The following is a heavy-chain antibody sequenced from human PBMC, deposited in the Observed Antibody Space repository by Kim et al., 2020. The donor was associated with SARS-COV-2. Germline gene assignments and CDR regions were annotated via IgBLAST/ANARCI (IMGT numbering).Heavy chain of an antibody. D-gene: IGHD2-15*01. CDR2: IKSKTDGGTT. Sequence: GGSLRLSCAASGFTFSNAWMSWVRQAPGKGLEWVGRIKSKTDGGTTEYAAPVKGRITISRDDSKKTLYLQMNSLKNGDTAVYYCTTACSGGSCYSFFDFWGQGTLVPVSS. CDR3: TTACSGGSCYSFFDF. J-gene: IGHJ4*02. CDR1: GFTFSNAW. V-gene: IGHV3-15*01.